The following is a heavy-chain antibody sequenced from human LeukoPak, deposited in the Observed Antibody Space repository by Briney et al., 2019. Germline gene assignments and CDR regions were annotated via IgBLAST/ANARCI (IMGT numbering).Heavy chain of an antibody. D-gene: IGHD1-26*01. CDR2: ISWNSGSI. J-gene: IGHJ4*02. CDR3: AKGHLVGASGDY. CDR1: GFTFDDYA. Sequence: PGRSLRLSCAASGFTFDDYAMHWVRQAPGKGLEWVSGISWNSGSIGYADSVKGRFTISRDNAKNSLYLQMNSLRAEDTAVYYCAKGHLVGASGDYWGQGTLVTVSS. V-gene: IGHV3-9*01.